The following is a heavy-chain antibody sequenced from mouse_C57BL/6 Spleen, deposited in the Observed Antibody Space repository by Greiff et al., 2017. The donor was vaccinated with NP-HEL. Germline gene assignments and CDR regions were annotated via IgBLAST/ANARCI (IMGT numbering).Heavy chain of an antibody. V-gene: IGHV1-50*01. CDR1: GYTFTSYW. CDR2: IDPSDSYT. J-gene: IGHJ3*01. CDR3: ASGYYGSSYAY. Sequence: VQLQQSGAELVKPGASVKLSCKASGYTFTSYWMQWVKQRPGQGLEWIGEIDPSDSYTNYNQKFKGKATLTVDTSSSTAYMQLSSLTSEDSAVYYCASGYYGSSYAYWGQGTLVTVSA. D-gene: IGHD1-1*01.